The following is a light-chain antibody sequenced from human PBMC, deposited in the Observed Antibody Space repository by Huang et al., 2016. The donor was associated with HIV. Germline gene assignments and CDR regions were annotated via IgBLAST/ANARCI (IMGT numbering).Light chain of an antibody. CDR2: GAS. V-gene: IGKV1-39*01. CDR3: QQSVKTPRT. CDR1: QNINKY. Sequence: DIQITQSPSSLSASVGDRITITCRASQNINKYLNWYQQQPGKAPKPLISGASTLQSGVPSSFSGSGSGTDFTLTISSLQPEDSAVYFCQQSVKTPRTFGQGTKLEI. J-gene: IGKJ2*01.